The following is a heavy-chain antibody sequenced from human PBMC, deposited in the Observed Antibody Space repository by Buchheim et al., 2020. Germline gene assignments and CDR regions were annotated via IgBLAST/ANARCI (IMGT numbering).Heavy chain of an antibody. D-gene: IGHD5-24*01. J-gene: IGHJ2*01. V-gene: IGHV3-13*01. CDR2: IGTAGDT. CDR1: GFTLNTYD. Sequence: EVQLVESGGGLVQPGGSLRLSCAASGFTLNTYDMHWVRQPTGRGLEWVSGIGTAGDTYYPGSVKGRFTISRENGKNSLSLQMNSLRAGDTAIYYCARAKDGGGWYFDLWGRGAL. CDR3: ARAKDGGGWYFDL.